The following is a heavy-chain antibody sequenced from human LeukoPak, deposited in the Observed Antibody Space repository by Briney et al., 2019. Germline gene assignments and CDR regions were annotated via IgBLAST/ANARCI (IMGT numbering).Heavy chain of an antibody. CDR1: GYTFTGYY. J-gene: IGHJ4*02. D-gene: IGHD6-19*01. V-gene: IGHV1-2*02. Sequence: ASVKVSCKASGYTFTGYYMHWVRQAPGQGLEWMGWINPNSGGTNYAQKFQGRVTMTRDTSISTAYMELSSLRSEDTAVYYCARGGAMGAVASSWGQGTLVTVSS. CDR3: ARGGAMGAVASS. CDR2: INPNSGGT.